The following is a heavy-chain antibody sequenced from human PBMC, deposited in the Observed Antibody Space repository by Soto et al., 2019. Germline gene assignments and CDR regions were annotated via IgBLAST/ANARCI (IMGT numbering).Heavy chain of an antibody. CDR2: ISGSGGSP. Sequence: GGSLRLSCAASGFTFSSYAMSWVRQAPGKGLEWVSAISGSGGSPYYADSVKGRFTISRYNSKNTLYLPMNSLRAEDTAVYYCANAASEPNDIVVVVAANNWFDPWGQGTLVTVSS. D-gene: IGHD2-15*01. CDR3: ANAASEPNDIVVVVAANNWFDP. CDR1: GFTFSSYA. J-gene: IGHJ5*02. V-gene: IGHV3-23*01.